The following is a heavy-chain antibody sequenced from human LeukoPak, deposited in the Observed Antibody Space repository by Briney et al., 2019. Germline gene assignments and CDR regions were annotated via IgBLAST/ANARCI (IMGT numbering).Heavy chain of an antibody. J-gene: IGHJ4*02. Sequence: PGGSLRLSCAASGFTFSSYWMSWVRQAPGKGLEWVGRIKSKTDGGTTDYAAPVKGRFTISRDDSKNTLYLQMNSLKTEDTAVYYCTTPAVLLWFGGPWIFRYWGQGTLVTVSS. V-gene: IGHV3-15*01. CDR1: GFTFSSYW. CDR2: IKSKTDGGTT. CDR3: TTPAVLLWFGGPWIFRY. D-gene: IGHD3-10*01.